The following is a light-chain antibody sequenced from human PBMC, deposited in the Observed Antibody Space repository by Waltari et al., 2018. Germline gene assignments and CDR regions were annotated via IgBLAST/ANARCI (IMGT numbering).Light chain of an antibody. V-gene: IGKV6D-21*02. CDR2: YAS. Sequence: EIVLTQSPDFQSVTPEEKVTITCRASQNIVSRLHWYQQKPNQSPKLLIKYASQSISGVPSRFSGSGSVTDFTLTINSLEAEDAAVYYCHQIASLPRTFGPGTKVEIK. CDR1: QNIVSR. J-gene: IGKJ1*01. CDR3: HQIASLPRT.